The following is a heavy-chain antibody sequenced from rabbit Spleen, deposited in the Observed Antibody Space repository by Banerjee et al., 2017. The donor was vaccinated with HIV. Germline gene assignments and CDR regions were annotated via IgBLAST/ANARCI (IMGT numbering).Heavy chain of an antibody. CDR2: IYTSSGGST. D-gene: IGHD5-1*01. V-gene: IGHV1S40*01. CDR3: AKANDSSRYFNL. Sequence: QSLEESGGDLVKPGASLTLTCTASGFSFSSSYNMCWVRQAPGKGLELIACIYTSSGGSTYYASWAKGRFTISKTSSTTVTLQMTSLTVADTASYFCAKANDSSRYFNLWGPGTLVTVS. CDR1: GFSFSSSYN. J-gene: IGHJ4*01.